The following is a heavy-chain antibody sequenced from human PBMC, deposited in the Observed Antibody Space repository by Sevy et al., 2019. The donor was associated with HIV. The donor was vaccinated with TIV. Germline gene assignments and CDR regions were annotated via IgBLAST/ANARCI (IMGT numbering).Heavy chain of an antibody. CDR2: TYYRSKWYN. CDR1: GDSVSSNSAA. CDR3: ARDLAAVAAEEVDYYYYGMDV. V-gene: IGHV6-1*01. Sequence: SQTLSLTCAISGDSVSSNSAAWNWIRQSPSRGLQWLGRTYYRSKWYNDYAVSVKSRITINPDTSKNQFSLQLNSVTPEDTAVYYCARDLAAVAAEEVDYYYYGMDVWGQGTTVTVSS. D-gene: IGHD6-19*01. J-gene: IGHJ6*02.